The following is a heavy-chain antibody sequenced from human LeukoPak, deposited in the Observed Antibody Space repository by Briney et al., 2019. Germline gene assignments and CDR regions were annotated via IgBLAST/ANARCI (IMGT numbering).Heavy chain of an antibody. V-gene: IGHV3-48*02. Sequence: GGSLRLSGAASGFPFRRYSLNWVRQAPGKGLEWVSYISSTSSPIYYADSVKGRFTISRDNAKNSLYLQMNSLRDEDTAVYYSARDPGVTPSIWGQGTLVTVSS. CDR1: GFPFRRYS. CDR3: ARDPGVTPSI. J-gene: IGHJ4*02. CDR2: ISSTSSPI. D-gene: IGHD3-10*01.